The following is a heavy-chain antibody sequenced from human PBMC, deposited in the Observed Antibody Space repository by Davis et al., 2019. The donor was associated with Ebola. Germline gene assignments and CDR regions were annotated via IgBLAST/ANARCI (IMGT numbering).Heavy chain of an antibody. Sequence: GGSLRLSCAASGFTFSSYDMHWVRQATGKGLEWVSAIGTAGDTYYPGSVKGRFTISRDNSKNTLYLQMNSLRAEDTAVYYCARDGGRDSWDWGQGTLVTVSS. CDR2: IGTAGDT. CDR1: GFTFSSYD. CDR3: ARDGGRDSWD. D-gene: IGHD6-13*01. J-gene: IGHJ4*02. V-gene: IGHV3-13*01.